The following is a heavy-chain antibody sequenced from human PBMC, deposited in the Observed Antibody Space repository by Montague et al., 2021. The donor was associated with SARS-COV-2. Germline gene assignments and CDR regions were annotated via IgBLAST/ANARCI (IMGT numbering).Heavy chain of an antibody. CDR1: GGSISSYY. CDR2: IYYSGST. D-gene: IGHD3-3*01. Sequence: SETLSLTCTVSGGSISSYYWSWIRQPPGKGLEWIGYIYYSGSTNYNPSLKSRVTISVDTSKNQFSLKLSSVTAAGTAVYYCARGIFTIPFIPAHDYMDVWGKGPTATVSS. CDR3: ARGIFTIPFIPAHDYMDV. J-gene: IGHJ6*03. V-gene: IGHV4-59*01.